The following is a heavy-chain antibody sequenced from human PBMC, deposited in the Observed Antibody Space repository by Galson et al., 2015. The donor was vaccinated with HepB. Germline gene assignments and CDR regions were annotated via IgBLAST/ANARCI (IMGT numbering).Heavy chain of an antibody. CDR3: ARDSYDGIVGATNAFDI. J-gene: IGHJ3*02. CDR2: ISYDGSNK. CDR1: GFTFSSYG. V-gene: IGHV3-30*03. Sequence: SLRLSCAASGFTFSSYGMHWVRQAPGKGLEWVAVISYDGSNKYYADSVKGRFTISRDNSKNTLYLQMNSLRAEDTAVYYCARDSYDGIVGATNAFDIWGQGTMVTVSS. D-gene: IGHD1-26*01.